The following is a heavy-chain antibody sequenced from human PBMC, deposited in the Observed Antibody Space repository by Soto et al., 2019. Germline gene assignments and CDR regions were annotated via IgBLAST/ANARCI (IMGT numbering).Heavy chain of an antibody. V-gene: IGHV1-8*01. CDR1: GYTFTSSD. CDR3: ARDGVIRGVIIVLEN. J-gene: IGHJ4*02. Sequence: VQLVQSGAEVKKPGASVKVSCKTSGYTFTSSDIQWVRQAPGQGLEWMGWMNPNSGNTVYAQKFQGRVTMTRDTSVRTAYMELSSLRSEDTAVYYCARDGVIRGVIIVLENWGQGTLVTVSS. D-gene: IGHD3-10*01. CDR2: MNPNSGNT.